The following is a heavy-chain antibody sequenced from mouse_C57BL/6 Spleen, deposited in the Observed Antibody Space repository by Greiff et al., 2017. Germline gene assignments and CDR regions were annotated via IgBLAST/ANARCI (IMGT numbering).Heavy chain of an antibody. V-gene: IGHV1-53*01. CDR2: INPSNGGT. CDR1: GYTFTSYW. D-gene: IGHD1-1*01. Sequence: QVQLQQPGTELVKPGASVKLSCKASGYTFTSYWMHWVQQGPGQGLEWIGNINPSNGGTNYNEKVKSKATLTVDKSSITAYMQLSSLTSEDSAVYYGTRGYYGNSMDDWGKGTSVTVSS. CDR3: TRGYYGNSMDD. J-gene: IGHJ4*01.